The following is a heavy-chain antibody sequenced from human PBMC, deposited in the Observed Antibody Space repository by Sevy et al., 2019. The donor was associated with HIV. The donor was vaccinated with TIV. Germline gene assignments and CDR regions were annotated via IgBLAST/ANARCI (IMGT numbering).Heavy chain of an antibody. CDR1: EFTFNDDF. Sequence: GGSLRLSCVGSEFTFNDDFMPWVRQAPGTGLEWVPSISSRSTYIYYADSVKGRFTISRDNAKNSMFLQMNSLRPEDTAVYYCARDRDDYASGRRHPYYYYHGMDVWGQWTTVTVSS. J-gene: IGHJ6*02. CDR3: ARDRDDYASGRRHPYYYYHGMDV. CDR2: ISSRSTYI. D-gene: IGHD3-10*01. V-gene: IGHV3-21*01.